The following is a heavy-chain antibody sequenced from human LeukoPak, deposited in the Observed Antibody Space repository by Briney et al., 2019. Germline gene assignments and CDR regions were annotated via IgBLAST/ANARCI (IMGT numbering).Heavy chain of an antibody. CDR1: GGSFSGYY. V-gene: IGHV4-34*01. CDR3: ARRGYYYYGMDV. Sequence: SETLSLTCAVYGGSFSGYYWSWIRQPPGRGLEWIREINRSGNTNYNPSLKSRVTISGDTSKNQFSLKLSSVTAADTAVYYCARRGYYYYGMDVWGKGTTVTVSS. J-gene: IGHJ6*04. CDR2: INRSGNT.